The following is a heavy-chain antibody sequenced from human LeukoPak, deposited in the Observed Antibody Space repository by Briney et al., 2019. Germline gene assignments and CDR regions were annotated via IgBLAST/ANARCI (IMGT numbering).Heavy chain of an antibody. D-gene: IGHD3-22*01. Sequence: SETLSLTCAVYGGSFSGYYWSWIRQPPGKGLEWIGEINHSGSTNYNPSLKSRVTISVDTSKNQFSLKLSSVTAADTAVYYCARGLITLRYNWFDPWGQGTLVTVSS. J-gene: IGHJ5*02. CDR3: ARGLITLRYNWFDP. CDR2: INHSGST. CDR1: GGSFSGYY. V-gene: IGHV4-34*01.